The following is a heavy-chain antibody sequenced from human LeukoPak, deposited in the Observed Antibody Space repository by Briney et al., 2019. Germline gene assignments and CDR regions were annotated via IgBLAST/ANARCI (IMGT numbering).Heavy chain of an antibody. Sequence: GGSLRLSCAASGFTFSSYGMHWVRQAPGKGLEWVAVISYDGSNKYYADSVKGRFTISRDNSKNTLYLQMNSLRAEDTAVYYCARDPHCSGGSCYWFDYWGQGTLVTVSS. CDR3: ARDPHCSGGSCYWFDY. CDR2: ISYDGSNK. V-gene: IGHV3-30*03. J-gene: IGHJ4*02. CDR1: GFTFSSYG. D-gene: IGHD2-15*01.